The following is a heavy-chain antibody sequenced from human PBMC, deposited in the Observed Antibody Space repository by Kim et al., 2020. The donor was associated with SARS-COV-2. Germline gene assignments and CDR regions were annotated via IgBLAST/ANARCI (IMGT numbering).Heavy chain of an antibody. D-gene: IGHD2-21*02. CDR3: ASSYCGGDCGWFDP. V-gene: IGHV1-69*06. CDR1: GGTFSSYA. Sequence: SVKVSCKASGGTFSSYAISWVRQAPGQGLEWMGGIIPIFGTANYAQKFQGRVTITADKSTSTAYMELSSLRSEDTAVYYCASSYCGGDCGWFDPWGQGTLVTVSS. CDR2: IIPIFGTA. J-gene: IGHJ5*02.